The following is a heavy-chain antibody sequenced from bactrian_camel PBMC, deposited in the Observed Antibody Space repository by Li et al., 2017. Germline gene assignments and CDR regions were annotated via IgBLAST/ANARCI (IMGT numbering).Heavy chain of an antibody. CDR1: GFTFSNYD. Sequence: VQLVESGGVLVQPGGSLRPSCAASGFTFSNYDMSWVRQAPGKGLEWVSSINNAGGSTYYADSVKGRFTISKYNANNTLYLQMNSLKPEDTAVYYCAADLPFGPSSFGYWGQGTQVTVS. J-gene: IGHJ6*01. CDR3: AADLPFGPSSFGY. CDR2: INNAGGST. D-gene: IGHD1*01. V-gene: IGHV3S31*01.